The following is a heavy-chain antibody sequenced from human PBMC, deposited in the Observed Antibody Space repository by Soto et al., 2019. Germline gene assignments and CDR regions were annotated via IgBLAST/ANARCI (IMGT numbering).Heavy chain of an antibody. CDR3: ARDFRSLNREIYYYYYYMDV. CDR2: INAGNGNT. J-gene: IGHJ6*03. V-gene: IGHV1-3*01. Sequence: QVQLVQSGAEVKKPGASVKVSCKASGYTFTSYAMHWVRQAPGQRLEWMGWINAGNGNTKYSQKFQGRVTITRDTSASTAYMELSSLRSEDTAVYYCARDFRSLNREIYYYYYYMDVWGKGTTVTVSS. CDR1: GYTFTSYA.